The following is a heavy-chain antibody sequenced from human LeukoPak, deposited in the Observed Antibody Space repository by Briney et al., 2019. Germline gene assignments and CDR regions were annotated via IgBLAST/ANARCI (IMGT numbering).Heavy chain of an antibody. CDR2: INHSGST. CDR3: ARGRYLTASGGAAAGFLDY. J-gene: IGHJ4*02. Sequence: SETLSLTCAVSGGSFSGYYWNWIRQSPGKGLEWIGEINHSGSTHYNPSLKSRVTISVDTSQKQFSLRLTSVTAADTAVYYCARGRYLTASGGAAAGFLDYWGQGSLVTVST. D-gene: IGHD6-13*01. CDR1: GGSFSGYY. V-gene: IGHV4-34*01.